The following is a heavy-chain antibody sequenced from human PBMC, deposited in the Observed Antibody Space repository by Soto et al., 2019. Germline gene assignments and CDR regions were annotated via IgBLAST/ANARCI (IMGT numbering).Heavy chain of an antibody. CDR1: GGSIYSYY. Sequence: SETLSLTCTVSGGSIYSYYWTWIRQPPGKGLEWIGYIYYSGSTYYNPSLKSRVTISVDTSKNQFSLKLSSVTAADTAVYYCARVPGYWGQGILVTVSP. CDR2: IYYSGST. CDR3: ARVPGY. D-gene: IGHD2-2*01. J-gene: IGHJ4*02. V-gene: IGHV4-59*12.